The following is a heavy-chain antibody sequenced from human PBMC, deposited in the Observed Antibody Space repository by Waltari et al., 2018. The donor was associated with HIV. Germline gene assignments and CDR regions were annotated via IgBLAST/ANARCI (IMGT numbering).Heavy chain of an antibody. Sequence: QVQLVESGGGVVQTGRSLRVSCAASGFTFSSYAMHWVRQAPGKGLEWVAVISYDGSNKYYADSVKGRFTISRDNSKNTLYLQMNSLRAEDTAVYYCARGGGYSSSYYFDYWGQGTLVTVSS. D-gene: IGHD5-12*01. CDR1: GFTFSSYA. CDR3: ARGGGYSSSYYFDY. CDR2: ISYDGSNK. J-gene: IGHJ4*02. V-gene: IGHV3-30-3*01.